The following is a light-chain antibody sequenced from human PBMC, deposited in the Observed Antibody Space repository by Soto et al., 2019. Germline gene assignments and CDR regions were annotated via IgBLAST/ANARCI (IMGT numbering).Light chain of an antibody. CDR3: QKYNGAPLN. Sequence: DIQMTQSPSSLSASVGDRVTITCRASHGISNYLAWYQQKPGKVPKLLIYAASTLQSGVPSRFSGSGSGTDFTLTISSLQTEDVATYYCQKYNGAPLNFGGGTKVEIK. CDR2: AAS. CDR1: HGISNY. V-gene: IGKV1-27*01. J-gene: IGKJ4*01.